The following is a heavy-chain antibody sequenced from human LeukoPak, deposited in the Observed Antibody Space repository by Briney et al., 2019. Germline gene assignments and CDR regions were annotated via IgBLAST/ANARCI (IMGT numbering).Heavy chain of an antibody. CDR2: IIPIFGTA. CDR1: GGTFSSYA. J-gene: IGHJ5*02. CDR3: ATGSSSPTSNWFDP. D-gene: IGHD6-13*01. V-gene: IGHV1-69*13. Sequence: SVKVSCKASGGTFSSYAISWVRQAPGQGLEWMGGIIPIFGTANYAQKFQGRVTITADESTSTAYMELSSLRSEDTAVYYCATGSSSPTSNWFDPWGQGTLVTVSS.